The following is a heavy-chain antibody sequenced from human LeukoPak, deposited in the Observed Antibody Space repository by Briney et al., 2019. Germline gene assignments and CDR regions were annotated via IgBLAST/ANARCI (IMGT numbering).Heavy chain of an antibody. D-gene: IGHD3-16*01. J-gene: IGHJ4*02. Sequence: SETLSLTCSVAGDSISSYYWSWIRQPPGKGLEWIGYIWTSESTNYNPSLKSRVTMSVDTSKNQFYLRLNSVTAADTAVCYCARLLGNYADYWGQGALVTVSS. CDR1: GDSISSYY. V-gene: IGHV4-4*09. CDR2: IWTSEST. CDR3: ARLLGNYADY.